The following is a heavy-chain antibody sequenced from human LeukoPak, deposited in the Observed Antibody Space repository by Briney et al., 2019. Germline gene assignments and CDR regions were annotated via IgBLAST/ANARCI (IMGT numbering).Heavy chain of an antibody. D-gene: IGHD2-2*01. CDR1: GGSMSNYY. CDR2: IYYSGTT. CDR3: ARVRRSYARPDALDI. Sequence: SETLSFTCTVSGGSMSNYYWSWIRQPPGEGLEWIGYIYYSGTTNYNPSLKSRVTISIDTSKNQFSLKLSSVTAADTAVYYCARVRRSYARPDALDIWGQGTMVTVSS. V-gene: IGHV4-59*01. J-gene: IGHJ3*02.